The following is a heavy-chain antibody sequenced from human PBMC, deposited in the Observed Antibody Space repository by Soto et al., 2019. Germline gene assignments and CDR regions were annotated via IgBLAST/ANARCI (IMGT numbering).Heavy chain of an antibody. CDR3: GSRGYSYGYPY. CDR1: GFTFSSYG. D-gene: IGHD5-18*01. J-gene: IGHJ4*02. V-gene: IGHV3-30*03. Sequence: PGVSLRLSCAASGFTFSSYGMHWVRQAPGKGLEWVAVISYDGSNKYYADSVKGRFTISRDNSKNTLYLQMNSLRAEDTAVYYCGSRGYSYGYPYWGQGTLVTVSS. CDR2: ISYDGSNK.